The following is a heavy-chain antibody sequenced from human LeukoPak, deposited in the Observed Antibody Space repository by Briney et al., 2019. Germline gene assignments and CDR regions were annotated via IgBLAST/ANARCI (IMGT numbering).Heavy chain of an antibody. D-gene: IGHD6-19*01. CDR2: INPNSGGT. J-gene: IGHJ4*02. CDR1: GYTFTGYY. V-gene: IGHV1-2*02. CDR3: ASYSGWSVEYYFDY. Sequence: ASVKVSCKASGYTFTGYYMHWVRQAPGQGLEWMGWINPNSGGTNYAQKFQGRVTMTRDTSISTAYMELSRLRSDDTAVYYYASYSGWSVEYYFDYWGQGTLVTVSS.